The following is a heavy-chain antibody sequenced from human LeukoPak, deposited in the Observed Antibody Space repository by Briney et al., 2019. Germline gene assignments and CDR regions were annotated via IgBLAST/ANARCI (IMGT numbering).Heavy chain of an antibody. Sequence: GRSLRLSCTVSGFTFGDYGMSWVRQAPGKGLEWVGFIRSKAYGGTTEYAASVKGRFTISRDDSKSIAYLQMNSLKTEGTAVYYCSNSYCGGDCYSGGYFDYWGRGTLVTVSS. CDR3: SNSYCGGDCYSGGYFDY. D-gene: IGHD2-21*02. CDR2: IRSKAYGGTT. CDR1: GFTFGDYG. J-gene: IGHJ4*02. V-gene: IGHV3-49*04.